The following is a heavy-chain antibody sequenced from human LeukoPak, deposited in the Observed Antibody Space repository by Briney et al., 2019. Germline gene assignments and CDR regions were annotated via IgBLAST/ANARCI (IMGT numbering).Heavy chain of an antibody. CDR1: GYTFTSYG. Sequence: ASVKVSCKASGYTFTSYGISWVRQAPGQGLEWMGWISVYNGNTNYAQKLQGRVTITTDTSTSTAYMELRSLRSDDTAVYYCARVEADILTGYLKGPTNWFDPWGQGTLVTVSS. D-gene: IGHD3-9*01. CDR3: ARVEADILTGYLKGPTNWFDP. V-gene: IGHV1-18*01. CDR2: ISVYNGNT. J-gene: IGHJ5*02.